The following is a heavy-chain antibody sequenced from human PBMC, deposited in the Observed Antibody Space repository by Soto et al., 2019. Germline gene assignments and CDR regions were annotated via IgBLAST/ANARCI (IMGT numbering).Heavy chain of an antibody. D-gene: IGHD3-10*01. J-gene: IGHJ5*02. CDR2: IYNSGTT. V-gene: IGHV4-31*03. CDR3: ARDPMRTTRGVTQVDP. Sequence: QVRLQESGPGLVRPSQTLSLTCNVSGAPISSGGFYWSCIRQHPGKGPEWIGYIYNSGTTFYNPSLGSRVTMTMAAAKNHFSLELRSVTVAATAVYYCARDPMRTTRGVTQVDPWGQGTQGSVSS. CDR1: GAPISSGGFY.